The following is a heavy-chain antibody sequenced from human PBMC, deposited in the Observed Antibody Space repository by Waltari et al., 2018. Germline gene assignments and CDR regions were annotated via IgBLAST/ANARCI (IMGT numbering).Heavy chain of an antibody. V-gene: IGHV4-34*01. D-gene: IGHD5-12*01. CDR2: INHSGST. CDR3: ARASVDIVATAYYYYGMDV. Sequence: QVQLQQWGAGLLKPSETLSLTCAVYGGSFSGYYWSWIRQPPGKGLEWIGEINHSGSTNYHPSLKSRVTISVDTSKNQFSLKLSSVTAADTAVYYCARASVDIVATAYYYYGMDVWGQGTTVTVSS. J-gene: IGHJ6*02. CDR1: GGSFSGYY.